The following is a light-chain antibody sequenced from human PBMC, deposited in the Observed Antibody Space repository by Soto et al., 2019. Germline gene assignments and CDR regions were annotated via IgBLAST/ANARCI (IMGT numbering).Light chain of an antibody. CDR1: SSDVGNYNH. CDR2: EVS. V-gene: IGLV2-14*01. J-gene: IGLJ3*02. Sequence: QYALTQPASVSGSPGQSITISCTGASSDVGNYNHVSWYQQHSGKVPKLIIYEVSNRPSGVSDRFSGSKSGNTASLTISGLQAEDEAHYYCNSYTTRSTFWLFGGGTKVTVL. CDR3: NSYTTRSTFWL.